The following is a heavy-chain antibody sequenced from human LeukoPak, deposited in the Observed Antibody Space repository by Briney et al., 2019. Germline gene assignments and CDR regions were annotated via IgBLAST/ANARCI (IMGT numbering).Heavy chain of an antibody. CDR3: ARDERWLHALDY. J-gene: IGHJ4*02. Sequence: PSETLSLTCTVSGGSISSGDYSWSWIRQPPGKGLEWIGYIYYSGSTYYNPSLKSRVTISVDTSKNQFSLKLSSVTAADTAVYYCARDERWLHALDYWGQGTLVTVSS. CDR1: GGSISSGDYS. CDR2: IYYSGST. D-gene: IGHD5-24*01. V-gene: IGHV4-30-4*01.